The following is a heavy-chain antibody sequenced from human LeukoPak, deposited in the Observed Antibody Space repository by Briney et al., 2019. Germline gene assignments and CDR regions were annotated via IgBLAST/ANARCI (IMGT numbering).Heavy chain of an antibody. D-gene: IGHD3-3*01. CDR2: IIPIFGTA. CDR1: GGTFSSYA. J-gene: IGHJ3*02. V-gene: IGHV1-69*05. CDR3: ARENLEAFDI. Sequence: SVKVSCKASGGTFSSYAISWVRQAPGQGLEWMGGIIPIFGTANYAQKFQGRVTTTTDESTSTAYMELSSLRSEDTAVYYCARENLEAFDIWGQGTMVTVSS.